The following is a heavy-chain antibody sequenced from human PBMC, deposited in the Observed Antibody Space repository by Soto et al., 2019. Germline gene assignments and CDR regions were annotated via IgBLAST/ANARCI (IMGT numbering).Heavy chain of an antibody. V-gene: IGHV6-1*01. CDR1: GDSVSSNSAD. D-gene: IGHD3-3*01. CDR2: TYYRSKWYN. CDR3: ARVRYDFWSGSTYYYGMDV. J-gene: IGHJ6*02. Sequence: SQTLSLTCAISGDSVSSNSADWNWIRQSPSRGLEWLGRTYYRSKWYNDYAVSVKSRITINPDTSKNQFSLQLNSVTPEDTAVYYCARVRYDFWSGSTYYYGMDVWGQGTTVTVSS.